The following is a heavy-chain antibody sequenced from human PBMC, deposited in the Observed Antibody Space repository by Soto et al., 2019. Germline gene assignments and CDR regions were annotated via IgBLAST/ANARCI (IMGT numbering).Heavy chain of an antibody. CDR3: ASSIAADGHYYYYYGIDV. Sequence: SVNVSCKASGYTFTSYAISWVRQAPGQGLEWMGGIIPIFGTANYAQKFQGRVTITADESTSTAYMELSSLRSGDTAVYYCASSIAADGHYYYYYGIDVWGQGTTVTVCS. J-gene: IGHJ6*02. CDR1: GYTFTSYA. V-gene: IGHV1-69*13. D-gene: IGHD6-13*01. CDR2: IIPIFGTA.